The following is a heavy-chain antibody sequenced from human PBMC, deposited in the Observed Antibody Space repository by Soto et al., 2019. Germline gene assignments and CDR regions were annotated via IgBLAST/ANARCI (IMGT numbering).Heavy chain of an antibody. CDR1: GYRFAGCY. D-gene: IGHD1-1*01. CDR3: ARVSEPYYYYYGMDV. CDR2: IIPISGTA. Sequence: GAAVEVPWKASGYRFAGCYMRCVRQAPGQELGWMGGIIPISGTANYAQKFQGRVTITTDESTSTAYMELSSLRSEDTAVYYCARVSEPYYYYYGMDVWGQGTTVTVSS. J-gene: IGHJ6*02. V-gene: IGHV1-69*05.